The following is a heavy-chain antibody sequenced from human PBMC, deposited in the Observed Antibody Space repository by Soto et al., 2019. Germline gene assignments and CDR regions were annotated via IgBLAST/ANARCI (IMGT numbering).Heavy chain of an antibody. D-gene: IGHD3-9*01. V-gene: IGHV1-58*01. Sequence: SVKVSCKASGFTFTSSAVQWVRQARGQRLEWIGWIVVGSGNTNYAQKFQERVTITRDMSTSTAYMELSSLRSEDTAVYYCAADRGITIFSFTGYYYGMDVWGQGTTVTVAS. CDR3: AADRGITIFSFTGYYYGMDV. J-gene: IGHJ6*02. CDR2: IVVGSGNT. CDR1: GFTFTSSA.